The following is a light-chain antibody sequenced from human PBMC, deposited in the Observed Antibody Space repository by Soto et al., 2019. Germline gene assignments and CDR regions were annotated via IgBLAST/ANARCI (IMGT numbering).Light chain of an antibody. CDR1: SSDVGAYNY. CDR3: SSYTTSSTWV. CDR2: EVS. J-gene: IGLJ3*02. V-gene: IGLV2-14*01. Sequence: QSALTQPASVSASPGQSITISCTGTSSDVGAYNYVSWYQQHPGKAPKLMIYEVSNRPSGVSNRFSGSKSGNTASLTISGLQAEDEGDYYCSSYTTSSTWVFGGGTQLTVL.